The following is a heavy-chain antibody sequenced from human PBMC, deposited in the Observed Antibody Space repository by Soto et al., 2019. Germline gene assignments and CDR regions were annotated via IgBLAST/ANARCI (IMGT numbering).Heavy chain of an antibody. J-gene: IGHJ5*02. CDR3: AKSYGSGSEYNWFDP. D-gene: IGHD3-10*01. CDR2: ISGSGGST. Sequence: GGSLRLSCAASGFTFSSYAMSWVRQAPGKGLEWVSAISGSGGSTYYADSVKGRFTISRDNSKNTLYLQMNSLRAEDTAVYYCAKSYGSGSEYNWFDPWGQGTLVTVSS. V-gene: IGHV3-23*01. CDR1: GFTFSSYA.